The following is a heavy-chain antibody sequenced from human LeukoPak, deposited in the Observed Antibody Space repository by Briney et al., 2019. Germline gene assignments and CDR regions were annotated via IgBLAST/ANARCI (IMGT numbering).Heavy chain of an antibody. D-gene: IGHD1-26*01. CDR2: ISSSSSTI. Sequence: GGSLRLSCAASGFTFSSYSMNWVRQAPGKGLEWVSYISSSSSTIYYADSVKGRFTISRDNSRDTLYLQMISLRAEDTAVYYCAKSAVGATLGDYWGQGTPVTVSS. CDR3: AKSAVGATLGDY. J-gene: IGHJ4*02. V-gene: IGHV3-48*01. CDR1: GFTFSSYS.